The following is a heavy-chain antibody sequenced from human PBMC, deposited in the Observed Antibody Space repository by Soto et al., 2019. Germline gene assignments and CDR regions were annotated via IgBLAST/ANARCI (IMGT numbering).Heavy chain of an antibody. Sequence: ASVKVSCKASGYTFISYAIHWVRQAPGQRLEWMGWIHAGNGNTKYSQNFQDRVTITRDTSASSVYMELSSLRAEDTAVYYCAREELRYYYDSSGYYLDYWGQGTLVTVSS. V-gene: IGHV1-3*01. D-gene: IGHD3-22*01. CDR3: AREELRYYYDSSGYYLDY. CDR2: IHAGNGNT. J-gene: IGHJ4*02. CDR1: GYTFISYA.